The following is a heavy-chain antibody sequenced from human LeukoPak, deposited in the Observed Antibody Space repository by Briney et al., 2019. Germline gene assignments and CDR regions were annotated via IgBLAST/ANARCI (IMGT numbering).Heavy chain of an antibody. D-gene: IGHD3-10*01. Sequence: SETLSLTCTVSGGXISSYYWSWIRQPPGKGLEWIGYIYYSGSTNYNPSLKSRVTISVYTSKNHFSLRLSSVTAADTAFYYCARHANSGSGYYDYWGQGVLVTVSS. CDR1: GGXISSYY. V-gene: IGHV4-59*08. J-gene: IGHJ4*02. CDR2: IYYSGST. CDR3: ARHANSGSGYYDY.